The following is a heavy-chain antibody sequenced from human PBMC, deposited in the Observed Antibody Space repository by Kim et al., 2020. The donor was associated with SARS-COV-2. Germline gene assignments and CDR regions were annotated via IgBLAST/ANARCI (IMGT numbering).Heavy chain of an antibody. Sequence: GESLKISCKGSGYSFTSYWIGWVRQMPGKGLEWMGIIYPGDSDTRYSPSFQGQVTISADKSISTAYLQWSSLKASDTDMYYCARGDNWNYREVYYFDYWGQGTLVTVSS. CDR2: IYPGDSDT. J-gene: IGHJ4*02. CDR3: ARGDNWNYREVYYFDY. V-gene: IGHV5-51*01. D-gene: IGHD1-7*01. CDR1: GYSFTSYW.